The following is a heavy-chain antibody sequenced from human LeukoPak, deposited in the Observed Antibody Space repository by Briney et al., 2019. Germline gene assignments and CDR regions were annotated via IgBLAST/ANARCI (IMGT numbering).Heavy chain of an antibody. CDR1: GFTVSSSY. Sequence: GGSLRLSCAASGFTVSSSYMSWVRQAPGKGLEWVSVIYSGGSTYYADSVKGRFTISRHNSKNTLYLQMNSLRAEDTAVYYCARVPLYSSSWPGMDVWGQGTTVTVSS. CDR2: IYSGGST. D-gene: IGHD6-13*01. V-gene: IGHV3-53*04. J-gene: IGHJ6*02. CDR3: ARVPLYSSSWPGMDV.